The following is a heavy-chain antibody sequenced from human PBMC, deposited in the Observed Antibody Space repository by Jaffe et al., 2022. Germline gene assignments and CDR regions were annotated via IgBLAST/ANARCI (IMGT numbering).Heavy chain of an antibody. CDR1: GFTFSGYA. Sequence: EVQLLESGGALVQPGGSLRLSCVASGFTFSGYAMSWVRQAPGQGPEWVSTISGTGDNTFYADSVKGRFTISRDNSQNRLYLEMDSLRADETAIYYCAKDESYYGWGISKDAFDMWGQGTAVTVSS. CDR2: ISGTGDNT. D-gene: IGHD3-10*01. V-gene: IGHV3-23*01. J-gene: IGHJ3*02. CDR3: AKDESYYGWGISKDAFDM.